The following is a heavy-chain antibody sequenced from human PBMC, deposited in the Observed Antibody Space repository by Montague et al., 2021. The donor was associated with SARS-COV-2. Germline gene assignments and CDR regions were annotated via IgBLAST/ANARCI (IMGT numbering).Heavy chain of an antibody. J-gene: IGHJ4*02. CDR2: TYYRSKWYN. CDR3: ARGISATNK. CDR1: GDSVSSNTAA. Sequence: CAISGDSVSSNTAAWNWIRQSPSRGLEWLGRTYYRSKWYNDYAVSVRSRISINADTSKNQFSLQLNSVTPEDTAVYYCARGISATNKWGQGTLVTVSS. D-gene: IGHD6-13*01. V-gene: IGHV6-1*01.